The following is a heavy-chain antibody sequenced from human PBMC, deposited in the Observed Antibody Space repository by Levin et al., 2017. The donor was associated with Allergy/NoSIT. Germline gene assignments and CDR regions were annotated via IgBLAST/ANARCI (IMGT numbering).Heavy chain of an antibody. CDR3: ARASNWNYLSGILSTMYYFDY. D-gene: IGHD1-7*01. CDR2: IIPIFGTA. Sequence: SVKVSCKASGGTFSSYAISWVRQAPGQGLEWMGGIIPIFGTANYAQKFQGRVTITADESTSTAYMELSSLRSEDTAVYYCARASNWNYLSGILSTMYYFDYWGQGTLVTVSS. V-gene: IGHV1-69*13. J-gene: IGHJ4*02. CDR1: GGTFSSYA.